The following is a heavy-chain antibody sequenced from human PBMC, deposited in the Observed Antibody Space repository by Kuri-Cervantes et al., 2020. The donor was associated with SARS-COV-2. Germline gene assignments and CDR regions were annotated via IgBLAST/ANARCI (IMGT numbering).Heavy chain of an antibody. CDR2: ISSSSSYI. CDR3: ARALHTAMVKKLDY. CDR1: GFTFSSYS. J-gene: IGHJ4*02. Sequence: LSLTCAASGFTFSSYSMNWVRQAPGKGLEWVSSISSSSSYIYYADSVKGRFTISRDNAKNSLYLQMNSLRAEDTAVYYRARALHTAMVKKLDYWGQGTLVTVSS. D-gene: IGHD5-18*01. V-gene: IGHV3-21*01.